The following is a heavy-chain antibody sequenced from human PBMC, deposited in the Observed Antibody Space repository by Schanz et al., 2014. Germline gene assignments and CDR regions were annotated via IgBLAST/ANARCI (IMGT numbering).Heavy chain of an antibody. CDR3: ARDFSAYVGNYFDY. V-gene: IGHV1-18*01. CDR2: IIPILGIA. Sequence: QVQLVQSGAEVKKPGASVKVSCKASGYTFTSYGINWVRQAPGQGLEWMGRIIPILGIANYAQKFQGRVTITRDTSTSTSYMELTSLRFDDTAVYYCARDFSAYVGNYFDYWGQGTLVNVSS. CDR1: GYTFTSYG. J-gene: IGHJ4*02. D-gene: IGHD5-12*01.